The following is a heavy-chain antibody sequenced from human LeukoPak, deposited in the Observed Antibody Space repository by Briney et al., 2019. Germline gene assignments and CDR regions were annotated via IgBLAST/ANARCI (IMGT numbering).Heavy chain of an antibody. J-gene: IGHJ5*02. CDR2: ISAYNGNT. V-gene: IGHV1-18*01. D-gene: IGHD3-3*01. CDR3: ARDGGPGITILGVVIPPSYNWFDP. CDR1: GYTFTSYG. Sequence: ASVKVSCKASGYTFTSYGISWVRQAPGQGPEWMGWISAYNGNTNYAQKLQGRVTMTTDTSTSTAYMELRSLRSDDTAVYYCARDGGPGITILGVVIPPSYNWFDPWGQGTLVTVSS.